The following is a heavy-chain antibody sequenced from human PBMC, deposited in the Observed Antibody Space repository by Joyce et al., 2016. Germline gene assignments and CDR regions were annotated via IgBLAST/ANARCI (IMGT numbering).Heavy chain of an antibody. J-gene: IGHJ6*02. Sequence: QVQLVQSGAELKKPGSSVKVSCRTSGGTFSNCSISWVRQAPGHGREWMGGTIPVSGATKYAQKFLGRVTITADELTNTVYMDLSSLKFDDTAIFYCASGNDMDVWGQGTTVTVSS. CDR3: ASGNDMDV. CDR2: TIPVSGAT. D-gene: IGHD1-14*01. CDR1: GGTFSNCS. V-gene: IGHV1-69*01.